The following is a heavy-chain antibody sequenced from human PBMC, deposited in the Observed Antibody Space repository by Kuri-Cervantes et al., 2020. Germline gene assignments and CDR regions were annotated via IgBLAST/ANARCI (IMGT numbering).Heavy chain of an antibody. V-gene: IGHV4-38-2*01. CDR2: IYYSGST. CDR3: ARVRDGYNYYFDY. J-gene: IGHJ4*02. Sequence: GSLRLSCAVSGYSISSGYYWGWIRQPPGKGLEWIGYIYYSGSTNYNPPLKSRVTISVDMSKNQFSLKLSSATAADTAVYYCARVRDGYNYYFDYWGQGTLVTVSS. CDR1: GYSISSGYY. D-gene: IGHD5-24*01.